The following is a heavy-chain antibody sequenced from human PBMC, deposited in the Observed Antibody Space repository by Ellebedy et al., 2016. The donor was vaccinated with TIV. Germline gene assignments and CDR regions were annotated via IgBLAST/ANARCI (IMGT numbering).Heavy chain of an antibody. CDR1: GFTFSSYA. V-gene: IGHV3-23*01. Sequence: GESLKISCAASGFTFSSYAMSWVRQAPGKGLEWVSTISHTGSRTYYADSVEGRFTISRDTSKKTLYPQMNSLRAEDTAVYYCVKGRGGGSDSSAPRYYFDYWGLGTLVTVSS. CDR2: ISHTGSRT. D-gene: IGHD3-22*01. CDR3: VKGRGGGSDSSAPRYYFDY. J-gene: IGHJ4*02.